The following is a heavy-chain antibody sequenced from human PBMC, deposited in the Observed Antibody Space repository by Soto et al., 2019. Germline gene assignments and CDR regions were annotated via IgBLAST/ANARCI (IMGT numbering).Heavy chain of an antibody. CDR3: ARVHTAMVIYYYYYMDV. V-gene: IGHV4-59*01. Sequence: SETLSLTCTVSGGSISSYYWSWIRQPPGKGLEWIGYIYYSGSTNYNPSLKSRVTISVDTSKNQFSLKLSSVTAADTAVYYCARVHTAMVIYYYYYMDVWGKGTTVTVSS. D-gene: IGHD5-18*01. J-gene: IGHJ6*03. CDR1: GGSISSYY. CDR2: IYYSGST.